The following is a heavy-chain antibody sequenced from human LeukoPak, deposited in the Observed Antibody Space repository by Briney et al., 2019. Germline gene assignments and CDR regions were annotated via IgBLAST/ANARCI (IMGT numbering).Heavy chain of an antibody. CDR3: ASGMATIRYFDY. Sequence: SETLSLTCTVSGGSISSSSYYWGWIRQPPGKGLEWIGSIYYSGSTYYNPSLKSRVTISVDTSKNQFSLKLSSVTAADTAVYYCASGMATIRYFDYWGQGTLVTVSS. J-gene: IGHJ4*02. D-gene: IGHD5-24*01. CDR2: IYYSGST. V-gene: IGHV4-39*01. CDR1: GGSISSSSYY.